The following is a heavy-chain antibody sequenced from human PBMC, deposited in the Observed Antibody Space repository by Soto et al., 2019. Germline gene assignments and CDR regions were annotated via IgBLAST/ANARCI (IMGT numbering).Heavy chain of an antibody. D-gene: IGHD1-7*01. V-gene: IGHV3-23*01. CDR1: GFNFSSFA. Sequence: EVQLLESGGGLVQPGGSLRLSCAGSGFNFSSFAMTWVRQAPGKGLEWVSTISGSGGSSFYADSVKGRITLTRDNSKDMVYLKMNSLRVEDTAFYYCAKEGTAERIHYYYPTDVWGRGTPVTVSS. J-gene: IGHJ6*02. CDR3: AKEGTAERIHYYYPTDV. CDR2: ISGSGGSS.